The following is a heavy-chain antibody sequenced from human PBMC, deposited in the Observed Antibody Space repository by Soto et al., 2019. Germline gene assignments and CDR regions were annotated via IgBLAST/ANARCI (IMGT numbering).Heavy chain of an antibody. Sequence: GGSLRLSCAASGFTFTSYNMNWVRQAPGKGLEWVSSINSASSYIYYADSVKGRFTISRDNAESYLYLQMNNLRAEDTAVYYCARGGGSSSWYYFNFWRPGTLVTVSS. V-gene: IGHV3-21*01. D-gene: IGHD6-13*01. CDR1: GFTFTSYN. CDR2: INSASSYI. J-gene: IGHJ4*02. CDR3: ARGGGSSSWYYFNF.